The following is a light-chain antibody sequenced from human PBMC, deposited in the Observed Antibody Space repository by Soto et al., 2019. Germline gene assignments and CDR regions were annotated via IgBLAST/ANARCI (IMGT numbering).Light chain of an antibody. Sequence: EIVLTHSPGTLSLSPGERATLSFSSSLTVSDNYLAWYQQKAGQAPRHVIFGASSRATGIPDRFIASGSGTDFTLTISRLEREDFAVYYCQHYSMAPLTFGQGTKVDNK. J-gene: IGKJ1*01. CDR3: QHYSMAPLT. V-gene: IGKV3-20*01. CDR1: LTVSDNY. CDR2: GAS.